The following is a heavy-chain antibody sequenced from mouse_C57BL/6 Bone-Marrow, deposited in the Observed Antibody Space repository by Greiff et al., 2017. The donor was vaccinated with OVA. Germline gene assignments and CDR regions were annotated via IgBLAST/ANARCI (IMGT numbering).Heavy chain of an antibody. CDR2: IDPETGGT. V-gene: IGHV1-15*01. CDR3: TRGESNYYAMDY. D-gene: IGHD2-5*01. CDR1: GYTFTDYE. Sequence: VQLQQSVAELVRPGASVTLSCKASGYTFTDYEMHWVKQTPVHGLEWIGAIDPETGGTAYNQQFKGKAILTADKSSSTAYMELRRLTSEDSADYYCTRGESNYYAMDYWGQGTSVTVSS. J-gene: IGHJ4*01.